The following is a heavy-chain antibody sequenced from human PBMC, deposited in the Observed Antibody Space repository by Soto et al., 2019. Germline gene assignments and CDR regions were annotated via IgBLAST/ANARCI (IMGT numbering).Heavy chain of an antibody. D-gene: IGHD1-26*01. CDR3: ARLDAHSWDTYGMDV. CDR1: GYTFTSYY. CDR2: INPSGGST. V-gene: IGHV1-46*01. J-gene: IGHJ6*02. Sequence: ASVKVSCKASGYTFTSYYMHWVRQAPGQGLEWMGIINPSGGSTSYAQKFQGRVTMTRDTSTSTVYMELSSLRSEDTAVYYCARLDAHSWDTYGMDVWGQGTTVTVSS.